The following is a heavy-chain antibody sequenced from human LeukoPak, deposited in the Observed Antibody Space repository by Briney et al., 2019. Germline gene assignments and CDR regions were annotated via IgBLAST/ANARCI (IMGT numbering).Heavy chain of an antibody. J-gene: IGHJ5*02. CDR2: IYSTDNT. Sequence: GGSLRLTCAASGITVSTNYMNWVRQAPGKGLERVSVIYSTDNTNYADSVQGRFTISRDPSKNTVYLQMNSLRGEDTAVYYCAKDHFPITMVRGVINWFDPWGQGTLVTVSS. V-gene: IGHV3-53*01. CDR3: AKDHFPITMVRGVINWFDP. D-gene: IGHD3-10*01. CDR1: GITVSTNY.